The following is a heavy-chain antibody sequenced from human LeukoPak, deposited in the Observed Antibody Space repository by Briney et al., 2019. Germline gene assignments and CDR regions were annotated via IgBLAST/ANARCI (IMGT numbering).Heavy chain of an antibody. CDR1: GFTFSSYA. D-gene: IGHD6-13*01. CDR3: ARVLRIAAADPFDY. CDR2: ISYDGSNK. J-gene: IGHJ4*02. Sequence: QPGGSLRLSCAASGFTFSSYAMHWVRQAPGKGLEWVAVISYDGSNKYYADSVKGRFTISRDNSKNTLYLQMNSLRAEDTAVYYCARVLRIAAADPFDYWGKGTLVTVSS. V-gene: IGHV3-30*04.